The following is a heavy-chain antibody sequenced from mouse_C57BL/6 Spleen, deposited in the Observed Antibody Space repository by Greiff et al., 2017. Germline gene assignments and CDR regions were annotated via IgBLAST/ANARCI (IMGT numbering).Heavy chain of an antibody. Sequence: VQLQQSGAELVRPGASVKLSCTASGFNIKDDYMHWVKQRPEQGLEWIGWIDPENGDTEYASEFQGKATITADTSSNTAYLQLSSLTSEDTAVYYCTTNYGSSWGFDYWGQGTTLTVSS. J-gene: IGHJ2*01. D-gene: IGHD1-1*01. V-gene: IGHV14-4*01. CDR2: IDPENGDT. CDR3: TTNYGSSWGFDY. CDR1: GFNIKDDY.